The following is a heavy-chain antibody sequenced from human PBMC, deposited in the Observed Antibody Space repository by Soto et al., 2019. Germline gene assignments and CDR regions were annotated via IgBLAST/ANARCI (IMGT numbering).Heavy chain of an antibody. CDR2: IIPIFGTA. CDR3: ASSRMTTVSRLENHYDGMDV. D-gene: IGHD4-4*01. J-gene: IGHJ6*02. V-gene: IGHV1-69*06. CDR1: GGTFSSYA. Sequence: QVQLVQSGAEVKKPGSSVKVSCKASGGTFSSYAISWVRQAPGQGLEWMGGIIPIFGTANYAQKFQGRVTITADKSTSTAYMELSSLRSEDTAVYYCASSRMTTVSRLENHYDGMDVWGQGTTVTVSS.